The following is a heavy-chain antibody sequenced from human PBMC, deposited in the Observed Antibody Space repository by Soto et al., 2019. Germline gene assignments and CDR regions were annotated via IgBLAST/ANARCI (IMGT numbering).Heavy chain of an antibody. CDR1: GFTFNSYY. D-gene: IGHD3-22*01. CDR3: ARFYYDSSGYLPSPYYYYYGMDV. J-gene: IGHJ6*02. V-gene: IGHV3-7*01. CDR2: IKQDGSEK. Sequence: PGGSLRLSCVASGFTFNSYYMTWVRQAPGKGLEWMANIKQDGSEKYYVDSVKGRFTISRDNAKNSLYLQMNSLRAEDTAVYYCARFYYDSSGYLPSPYYYYYGMDVWGQGTTVTVSS.